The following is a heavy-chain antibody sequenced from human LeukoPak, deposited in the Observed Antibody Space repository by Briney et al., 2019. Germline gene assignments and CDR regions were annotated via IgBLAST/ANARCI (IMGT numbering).Heavy chain of an antibody. CDR2: IYYSGST. CDR3: ARERAHCSSTSCYGWFDP. D-gene: IGHD2-2*01. Sequence: SETLSLTCTVSGGSISSSSYYWGWLRQPPGTGLEWIGSIYYSGSTYYNPSLKSRVTISVDTSKNQFSLKLSSVTAADTAVYYCARERAHCSSTSCYGWFDPWGQGTLVTVSS. CDR1: GGSISSSSYY. J-gene: IGHJ5*02. V-gene: IGHV4-39*07.